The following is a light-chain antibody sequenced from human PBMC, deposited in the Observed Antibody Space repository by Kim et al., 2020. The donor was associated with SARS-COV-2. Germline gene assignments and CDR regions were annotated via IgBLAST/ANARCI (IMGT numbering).Light chain of an antibody. CDR1: QSVSSSY. CDR2: GAS. Sequence: PGERATLSCRASQSVSSSYLAWYQQKPGQAPRLLIYGASSRATCIPDRFSGSGSGTDFTLTISRLEPEDFAVYYCQQYGSSPRLTFGGGTKVDIK. J-gene: IGKJ4*01. CDR3: QQYGSSPRLT. V-gene: IGKV3-20*01.